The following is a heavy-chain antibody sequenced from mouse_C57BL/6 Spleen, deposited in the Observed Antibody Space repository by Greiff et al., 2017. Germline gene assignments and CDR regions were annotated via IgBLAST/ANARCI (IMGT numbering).Heavy chain of an antibody. J-gene: IGHJ1*03. CDR3: ARNQRGYFDV. CDR2: TFYSGIT. V-gene: IGHV3-3*01. CDR1: GFSINSDCY. Sequence: EVQLVESGPSLVRPSQTLSLTCTVTGFSINSDCYWIWIRPFPGKQLEYIGYTFYSGITYYNLSLESRTYITRDTSKNQFSLMLISVTTADTATYYCARNQRGYFDVWGTGTTVTVSS.